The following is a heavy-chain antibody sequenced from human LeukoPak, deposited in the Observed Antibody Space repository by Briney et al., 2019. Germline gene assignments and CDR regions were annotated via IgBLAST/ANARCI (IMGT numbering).Heavy chain of an antibody. Sequence: SETLSLTCTVSGVSISSYHWSWIRQPPGKGLEWIGYIYYSGSTNYNPSLKSRVTISVDTSKNQFSLKLSSVTAADTAVYYCARDGRWINYYDGSSPVWGQGTLVTVSS. CDR2: IYYSGST. CDR1: GVSISSYH. D-gene: IGHD3-22*01. V-gene: IGHV4-59*01. J-gene: IGHJ4*02. CDR3: ARDGRWINYYDGSSPV.